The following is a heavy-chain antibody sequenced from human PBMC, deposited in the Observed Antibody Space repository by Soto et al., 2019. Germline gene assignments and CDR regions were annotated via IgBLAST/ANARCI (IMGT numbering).Heavy chain of an antibody. D-gene: IGHD3-22*01. CDR2: IDGSGGGT. Sequence: PGGSLRLSCAASGFTFSNYAMTWVRQAPGKGLDWVSAIDGSGGGTYYADSVKGRFIISRDNSRNTLYLQMDSLRAEDTAVYYCAKAYYDSSGYSTWFDPWGQGTLVTVSS. CDR1: GFTFSNYA. CDR3: AKAYYDSSGYSTWFDP. V-gene: IGHV3-23*01. J-gene: IGHJ5*02.